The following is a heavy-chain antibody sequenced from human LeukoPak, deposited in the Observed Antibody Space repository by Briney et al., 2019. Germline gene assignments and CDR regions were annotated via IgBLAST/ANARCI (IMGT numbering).Heavy chain of an antibody. CDR3: ARGGYCSSTSCSGAFDI. Sequence: GGSLRLSCAASGFTFSSYSMNWVRQAPGKGLEWVSGINWNGGSTGYADSVKGRFTISRDNAKNSLYLQMNSLRAEDTALYHCARGGYCSSTSCSGAFDIWDQGTMVTVSS. V-gene: IGHV3-20*01. CDR1: GFTFSSYS. D-gene: IGHD2-2*01. CDR2: INWNGGST. J-gene: IGHJ3*02.